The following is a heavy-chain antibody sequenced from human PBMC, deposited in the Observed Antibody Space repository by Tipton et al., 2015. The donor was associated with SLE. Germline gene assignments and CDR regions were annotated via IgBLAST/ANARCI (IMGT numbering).Heavy chain of an antibody. J-gene: IGHJ4*02. Sequence: SLRLSCAASGFTVSSNYMSWVRQAPGKGLEWVGRTRNKANSYTTEYAASVKGRFTISRDDSKNSLYLQMNSLKTEDTAVYYCARDNGGALDYWGQGTLVTVSS. V-gene: IGHV3-72*01. CDR1: GFTVSSNY. CDR2: TRNKANSYTT. CDR3: ARDNGGALDY.